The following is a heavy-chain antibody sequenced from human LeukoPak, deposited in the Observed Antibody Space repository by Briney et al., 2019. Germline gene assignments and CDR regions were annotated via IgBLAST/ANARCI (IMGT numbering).Heavy chain of an antibody. D-gene: IGHD3-10*01. CDR1: GYTFTSYA. V-gene: IGHV1-3*01. Sequence: ASVKVSCKASGYTFTSYAMHWVRQAPGQRLEWMGWINAGNGNTKYSQKFQGRVTITRDTSASTAYMELSSLRSEDTAVYYCARRLWFGKLFWPDAFDIWGQGTMVTVSS. CDR2: INAGNGNT. CDR3: ARRLWFGKLFWPDAFDI. J-gene: IGHJ3*02.